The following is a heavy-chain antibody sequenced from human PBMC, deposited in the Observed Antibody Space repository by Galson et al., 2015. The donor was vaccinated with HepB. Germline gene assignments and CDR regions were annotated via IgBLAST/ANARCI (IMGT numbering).Heavy chain of an antibody. CDR3: FTETAESGY. Sequence: SLRLSCAASGLTVRNAWMNWVRQAPGKGLKWVGRLKSIASGGTPDYAAPVKGRFTISRDDSKSTVYLQMNSLKVEDTAMYYCFTETAESGYWGQGTLVTVSS. D-gene: IGHD1-26*01. CDR2: LKSIASGGTP. J-gene: IGHJ4*02. V-gene: IGHV3-15*07. CDR1: GLTVRNAW.